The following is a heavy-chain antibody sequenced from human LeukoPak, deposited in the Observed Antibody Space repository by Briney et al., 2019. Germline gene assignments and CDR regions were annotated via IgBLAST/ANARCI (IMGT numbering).Heavy chain of an antibody. V-gene: IGHV4-59*01. Sequence: PSETLSLTCTVSGGSISSYYWSWIRQPPGKGLEWIGYIYYSGSTNYNPSLKSLVTISVDTSKNQFSLKLSSVTAADTAVYYCARAGGSYYPIMYNWFDPWGQGTLVTVSS. CDR1: GGSISSYY. D-gene: IGHD3-10*01. J-gene: IGHJ5*02. CDR3: ARAGGSYYPIMYNWFDP. CDR2: IYYSGST.